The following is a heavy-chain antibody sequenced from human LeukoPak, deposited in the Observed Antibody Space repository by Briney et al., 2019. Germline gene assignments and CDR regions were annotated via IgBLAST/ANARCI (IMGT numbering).Heavy chain of an antibody. Sequence: GGSLRLSCAASGFTFDDYAMHWVRQAPGKGLEWVSLISWDGGSTYYADSVKGRFTISRDNSKNSLHLQMNSLRAEDTALYYCAKDMSAGTGVDYWGQGTLVTVSS. V-gene: IGHV3-43D*03. CDR1: GFTFDDYA. D-gene: IGHD6-13*01. J-gene: IGHJ4*02. CDR2: ISWDGGST. CDR3: AKDMSAGTGVDY.